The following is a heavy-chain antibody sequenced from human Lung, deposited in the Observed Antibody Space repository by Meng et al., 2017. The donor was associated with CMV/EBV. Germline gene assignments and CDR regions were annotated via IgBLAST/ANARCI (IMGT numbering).Heavy chain of an antibody. D-gene: IGHD1-26*01. Sequence: AVGLIFSSYGVHWVRQAPGKGLGWVAVIWYDGSEKYYADSVKGRFIISRDNSRNMLYLQMNSLRAEDTAVYYCAKGAGSVGSIHFDYWGQGTLVTVSS. J-gene: IGHJ4*02. CDR2: IWYDGSEK. CDR1: GLIFSSYG. V-gene: IGHV3-33*06. CDR3: AKGAGSVGSIHFDY.